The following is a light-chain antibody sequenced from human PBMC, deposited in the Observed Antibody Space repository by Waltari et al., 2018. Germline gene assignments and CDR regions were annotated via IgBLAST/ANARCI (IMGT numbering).Light chain of an antibody. Sequence: IVMTQSPATLSVSPGETVSLSCRAGQSVSPKLAWYQQKHGQAPRLLITGTFFRATGIPGRFSGSESGTEFTLTISSLQSEDFALYYCQQYHDSPRTFGGGTKVEI. CDR2: GTF. V-gene: IGKV3-15*01. CDR1: QSVSPK. J-gene: IGKJ4*01. CDR3: QQYHDSPRT.